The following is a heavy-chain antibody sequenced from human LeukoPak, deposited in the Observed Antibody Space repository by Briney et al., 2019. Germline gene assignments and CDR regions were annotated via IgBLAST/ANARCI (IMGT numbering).Heavy chain of an antibody. CDR2: INPSDGST. CDR1: GYTFTSYY. J-gene: IGHJ3*02. CDR3: ARPPADSSGYYGLGAFDI. V-gene: IGHV1-46*01. D-gene: IGHD3-22*01. Sequence: ASVKVSCKASGYTFTSYYMHWVRQAPGQGLEWMGIINPSDGSTSYAQKFQGRVTMTRDTSTSTVYMELSSLRSEDTAVYYCARPPADSSGYYGLGAFDIWGQGTMVTVSS.